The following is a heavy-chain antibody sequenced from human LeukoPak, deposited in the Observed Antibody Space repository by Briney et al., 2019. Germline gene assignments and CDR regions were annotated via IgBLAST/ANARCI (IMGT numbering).Heavy chain of an antibody. CDR2: IWYDGGNK. J-gene: IGHJ4*02. D-gene: IGHD1-26*01. CDR1: GFTFSGYG. V-gene: IGHV3-33*06. CDR3: AKDGRYSGSYCGDY. Sequence: GRSLRLSCAASGFTFSGYGMHWVRQAPGKGLEWVAVIWYDGGNKYYADSVKGRFTISRDNSKNTLYLQMNSLRAEDTAVYYCAKDGRYSGSYCGDYWGQGTLVTVSS.